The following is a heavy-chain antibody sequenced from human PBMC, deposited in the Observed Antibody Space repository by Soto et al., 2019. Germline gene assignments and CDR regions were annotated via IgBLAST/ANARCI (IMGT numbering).Heavy chain of an antibody. V-gene: IGHV4-31*03. CDR3: ASRDGYNSGVVDY. CDR1: GGSISSGGYY. J-gene: IGHJ4*02. D-gene: IGHD5-12*01. CDR2: IYYSGST. Sequence: QVQLQESGPGLVKPSQTLSLTCTVSGGSISSGGYYWSWIRQHPGKGLEWIGYIYYSGSTYYNPSLKSRVTVSVDTSKNQFSLKLSSVTAADTALYYCASRDGYNSGVVDYWGQGTLVTVSS.